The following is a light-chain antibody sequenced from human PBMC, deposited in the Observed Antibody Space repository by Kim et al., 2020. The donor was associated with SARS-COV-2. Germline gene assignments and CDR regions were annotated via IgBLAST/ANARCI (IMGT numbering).Light chain of an antibody. Sequence: PGERATLSCRASQSVSNNFLAWYQQKPGQPPRLLIFGASSRATGIPDRFSGSGSGTDFTLTISRLEPEDFAVYYCQQYTRLPLTFGGGTKV. V-gene: IGKV3-20*01. CDR1: QSVSNNF. CDR2: GAS. J-gene: IGKJ4*01. CDR3: QQYTRLPLT.